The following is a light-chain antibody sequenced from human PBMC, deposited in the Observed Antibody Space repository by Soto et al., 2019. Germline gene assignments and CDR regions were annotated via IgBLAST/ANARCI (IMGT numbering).Light chain of an antibody. Sequence: QSVLTQPPSVSGAPGKRVTISCTGSSSNIGAGYDVHWYQQLPGTAPTLLIYGNNNRPAGVPDRFSGSKSGASASLAITGLQAEDEADYYCQSYDSSLVVFGRGTKLTVL. CDR2: GNN. V-gene: IGLV1-40*01. J-gene: IGLJ2*01. CDR3: QSYDSSLVV. CDR1: SSNIGAGYD.